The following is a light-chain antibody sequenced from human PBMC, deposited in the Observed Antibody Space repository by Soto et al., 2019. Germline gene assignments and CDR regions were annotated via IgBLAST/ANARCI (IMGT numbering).Light chain of an antibody. V-gene: IGKV3-20*01. CDR1: QSVSSSY. J-gene: IGKJ2*01. CDR2: GAS. CDR3: QQYGRSSYT. Sequence: EIVLTQSPGTLSLSPGERATLSCRASQSVSSSYLAWYQQKPGQAPRLLIYGASSRATGIPDRFGGSGSGKDFTSTISRLEPEDIEVYYCQQYGRSSYTFGHGTKVEIK.